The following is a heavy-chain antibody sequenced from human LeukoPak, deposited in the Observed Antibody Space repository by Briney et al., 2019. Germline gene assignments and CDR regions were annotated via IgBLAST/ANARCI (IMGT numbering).Heavy chain of an antibody. CDR3: ARTQSQGGSYRYYFGY. V-gene: IGHV4-61*08. D-gene: IGHD1-26*01. CDR2: IYYISNT. J-gene: IGHJ4*02. Sequence: PSETLSLTCSVSGVSVGSAGYYWSWIRQPPGGGLEWIGYIYYISNTNYNPSLKSRVTMSLNPSGNQFSLKLDSVTAADTAMYYCARTQSQGGSYRYYFGYWGQGTLVTVSS. CDR1: GVSVGSAGYY.